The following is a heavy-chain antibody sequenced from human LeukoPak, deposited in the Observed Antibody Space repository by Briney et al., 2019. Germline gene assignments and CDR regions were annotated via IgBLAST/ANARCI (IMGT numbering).Heavy chain of an antibody. D-gene: IGHD6-13*01. CDR2: TSSTGSII. CDR1: GFTFSSYE. Sequence: GGSLRLSCEASGFTFSSYEMNWVRQAPGKGLEWISYTSSTGSIIYYSDSVKGRFTISRDNARNSLYLQMNSLRAEDTAVHYCARDRKRGSSHYSYFDYWGQGTLVTVSS. J-gene: IGHJ4*02. V-gene: IGHV3-48*03. CDR3: ARDRKRGSSHYSYFDY.